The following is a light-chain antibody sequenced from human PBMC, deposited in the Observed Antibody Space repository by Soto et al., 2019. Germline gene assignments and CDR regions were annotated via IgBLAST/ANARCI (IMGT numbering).Light chain of an antibody. J-gene: IGLJ1*01. Sequence: QSALTQPASVSGSPGQSITISCTGTSSDVGGYDYVSWYQHPPGKAPKLIIYEVTNRPSGVSYRFSGSKSGNTASLTISGLQAEDEADYYWTSYTRSSPLFVFGAGTKVTVL. CDR2: EVT. CDR3: TSYTRSSPLFV. CDR1: SSDVGGYDY. V-gene: IGLV2-14*01.